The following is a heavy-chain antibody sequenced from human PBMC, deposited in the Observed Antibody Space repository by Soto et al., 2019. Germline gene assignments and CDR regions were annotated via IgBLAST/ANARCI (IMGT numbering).Heavy chain of an antibody. Sequence: EVQLVQSGPEVKKPGESLNISCRGSGYSFTSYWIGWVRQMPGTGLEWLGIIYPADSDTRYSPSFQGHVSISVENSITTAYLHWSSLKASDTAIYYCASRGFTSSSFNFHSYMDVWGKGTTVTVTS. CDR1: GYSFTSYW. V-gene: IGHV5-51*03. J-gene: IGHJ6*03. CDR3: ASRGFTSSSFNFHSYMDV. D-gene: IGHD6-6*01. CDR2: IYPADSDT.